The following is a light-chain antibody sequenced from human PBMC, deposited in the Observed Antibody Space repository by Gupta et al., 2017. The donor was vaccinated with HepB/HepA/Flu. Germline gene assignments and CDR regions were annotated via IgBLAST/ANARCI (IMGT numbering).Light chain of an antibody. CDR1: SSDVGSYNL. CDR3: CSYAGSRV. V-gene: IGLV2-23*02. J-gene: IGLJ3*02. Sequence: QSALTQPASVSGSPGQSITISCTGTSSDVGSYNLVSWYQQHPGKAPKLMIYEVSKRPSGVSDRFSGSKSGNTASLTISGLQAEDEADYYCCSYAGSRVFGGGNKLNVL. CDR2: EVS.